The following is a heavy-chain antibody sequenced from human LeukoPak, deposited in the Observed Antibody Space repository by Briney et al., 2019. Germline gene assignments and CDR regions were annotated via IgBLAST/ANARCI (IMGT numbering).Heavy chain of an antibody. CDR3: ARPSGESYVWGSYRSSWFDP. CDR2: INPNSGGT. D-gene: IGHD3-16*02. CDR1: GYTFTGYY. V-gene: IGHV1-2*02. J-gene: IGHJ5*02. Sequence: EASVKVSCKASGYTFTGYYMHWVRQAPGQGLEWMGWINPNSGGTNYAQKFQGRVTMTRDTSISTAYMELSRLRSDDTAVYYCARPSGESYVWGSYRSSWFDPWGQGTLVTVSS.